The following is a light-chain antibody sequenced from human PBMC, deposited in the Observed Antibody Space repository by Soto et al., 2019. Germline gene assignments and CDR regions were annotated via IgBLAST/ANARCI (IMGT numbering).Light chain of an antibody. J-gene: IGKJ1*01. CDR2: DAS. Sequence: AIQLTQSPSSLSASVGDRVTITCRASQGISSALAWYQQKPGKAPKLLIYDASSLESGVPSRFSGSGSGTDFTLPISSLQPEDFATYYCQQFNNYLWTFGQGTKVEIK. V-gene: IGKV1D-13*01. CDR3: QQFNNYLWT. CDR1: QGISSA.